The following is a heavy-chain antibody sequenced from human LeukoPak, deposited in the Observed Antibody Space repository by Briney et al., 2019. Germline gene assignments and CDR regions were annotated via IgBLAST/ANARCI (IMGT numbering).Heavy chain of an antibody. CDR3: ARDSEVGATSFDY. CDR1: GFTFSSYG. J-gene: IGHJ4*02. Sequence: PGGSLRLSCAASGFTFSSYGMHWVRQAPGKGLEWVAVIWYDGSNKYYADSVKGRFTISRDNSKNTLYLQMNSLRAEDTAVYYCARDSEVGATSFDYWGQGTLVTVSS. CDR2: IWYDGSNK. V-gene: IGHV3-33*01. D-gene: IGHD1-26*01.